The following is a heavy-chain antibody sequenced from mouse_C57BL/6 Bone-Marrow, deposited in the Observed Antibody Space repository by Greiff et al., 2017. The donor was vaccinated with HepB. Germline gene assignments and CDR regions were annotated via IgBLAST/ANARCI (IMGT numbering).Heavy chain of an antibody. V-gene: IGHV5-17*01. CDR1: GFTFSDYG. D-gene: IGHD1-1*01. CDR2: ISSGSSTI. J-gene: IGHJ2*01. Sequence: EVMLVESGGGLVKPGGSLKLSCAASGFTFSDYGMHWVRQAPEKGLEWVAYISSGSSTIYYADTVKGRFTISRDNAKNTLFLQMTSLRSEDTAMYYCARDYGSSYRYYFDYWGQGTTLTVSS. CDR3: ARDYGSSYRYYFDY.